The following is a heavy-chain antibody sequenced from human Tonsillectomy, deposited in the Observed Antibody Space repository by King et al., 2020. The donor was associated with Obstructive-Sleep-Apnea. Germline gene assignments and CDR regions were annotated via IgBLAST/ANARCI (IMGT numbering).Heavy chain of an antibody. V-gene: IGHV4-59*01. Sequence: HVQLQGSGPGLVRPSETLSLSCSVSGGYIGNYYWSWIRQSPGKGLEWIGYVYNPGNTNYNPSLKSRVSISLDTSKNQFSLKLSSVTAADTALYFCARGNTLTAFTHWGQGTLATVSS. CDR1: GGYIGNYY. D-gene: IGHD3-9*01. CDR2: VYNPGNT. J-gene: IGHJ4*02. CDR3: ARGNTLTAFTH.